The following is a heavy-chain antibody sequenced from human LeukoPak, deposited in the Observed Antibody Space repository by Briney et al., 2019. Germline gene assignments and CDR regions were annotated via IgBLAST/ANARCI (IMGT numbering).Heavy chain of an antibody. V-gene: IGHV3-53*01. CDR1: GFTVSINY. CDR3: ARATPAGVYYFDY. CDR2: IFSGVST. D-gene: IGHD2-8*01. Sequence: PGGSLRLSCAASGFTVSINYMSWVRQAPGEGLEWVSVIFSGVSTYYEDSVKGQFTISRDNSKNTLYLQMNSLRAEDTAVYYCARATPAGVYYFDYWGQGTLVTVSS. J-gene: IGHJ4*02.